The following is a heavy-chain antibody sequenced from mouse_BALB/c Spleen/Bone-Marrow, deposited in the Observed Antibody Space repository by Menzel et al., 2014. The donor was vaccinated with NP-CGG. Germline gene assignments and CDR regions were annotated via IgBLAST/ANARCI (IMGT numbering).Heavy chain of an antibody. V-gene: IGHV7-3*02. CDR1: GFTFTDYY. J-gene: IGHJ2*01. Sequence: DVKLVESGGGLVQPGGSLRLSCATPGFTFTDYYMSWVRQPPGKALEWLGFIRNKANGYTTEYSASVKGRFTISRDNSQSILYLQMNTLRAEDSATYYCARALIVFDYWGQGTTLTVSS. CDR3: ARALIVFDY. CDR2: IRNKANGYTT.